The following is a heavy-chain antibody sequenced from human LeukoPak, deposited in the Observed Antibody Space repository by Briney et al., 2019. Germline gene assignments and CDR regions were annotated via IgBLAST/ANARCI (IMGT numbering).Heavy chain of an antibody. CDR3: ARQLGYCSDGSCYFDF. CDR1: GFTFSSYA. Sequence: GGSLRLSCAASGFTFSSYAMSWVRQAPGKGLEWVSAISGSGGSTYYADSVKGRFTISRDNSKNTLHLQVNSLRAEDTAVYQCARQLGYCSDGSCYFDFWGQGTLVTVSS. CDR2: ISGSGGST. J-gene: IGHJ4*02. V-gene: IGHV3-23*01. D-gene: IGHD2-15*01.